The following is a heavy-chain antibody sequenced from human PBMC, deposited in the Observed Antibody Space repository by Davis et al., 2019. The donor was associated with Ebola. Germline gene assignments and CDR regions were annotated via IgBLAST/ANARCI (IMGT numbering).Heavy chain of an antibody. V-gene: IGHV4-34*01. CDR1: GGSFSGYY. CDR2: IYPSGST. CDR3: AREGGYPYAIDY. D-gene: IGHD5-18*01. J-gene: IGHJ4*02. Sequence: PSETLSLTFAVYGGSFSGYYWSWIRQPPGKGPEWIGEIYPSGSTNYNPSLKSRVTISIDTSKNQFSLSLTSVTAADTAVYCCAREGGYPYAIDYWGQGILVTVSS.